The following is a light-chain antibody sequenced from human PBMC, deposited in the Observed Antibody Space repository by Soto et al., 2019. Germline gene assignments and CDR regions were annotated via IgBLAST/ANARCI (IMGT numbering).Light chain of an antibody. CDR3: QVRTNWSIA. V-gene: IGKV3-11*01. CDR1: QSVSSY. Sequence: EFVLTQSPATLSLSPGERATLSCRASQSVSSYLAWYQQKPGQAPRLLIYDASNRATGLPARFSGTGSGTDFTLTINNLAPEDFAVYYCQVRTNWSIAFGRGTRLETK. CDR2: DAS. J-gene: IGKJ5*01.